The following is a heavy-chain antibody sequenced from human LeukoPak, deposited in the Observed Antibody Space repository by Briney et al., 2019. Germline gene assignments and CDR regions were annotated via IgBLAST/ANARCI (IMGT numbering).Heavy chain of an antibody. CDR3: ARDQQLDS. Sequence: PSQTLSLTCAVSGGSISSGGYSWSWIRQPPGKGLEWIGYIYHSGSTYYNPSLKSRVTISVDRSKTQFSLKLSSVTAADTAVYYCARDQQLDSWGQGTLVTVSS. V-gene: IGHV4-30-2*01. CDR1: GGSISSGGYS. D-gene: IGHD6-13*01. CDR2: IYHSGST. J-gene: IGHJ4*02.